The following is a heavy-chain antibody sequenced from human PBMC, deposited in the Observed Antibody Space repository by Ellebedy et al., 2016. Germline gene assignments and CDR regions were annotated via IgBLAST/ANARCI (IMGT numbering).Heavy chain of an antibody. Sequence: GGSLRLSCAASGFTFGDHYMDWVRQAPGKGLEWVGRIRNKANSYTTDYAASVKGRFTISRDDSMNSLFLQMNSLKTEDTAVYFCARDGRPYGGYLDYWGQGTLVTVSS. CDR3: ARDGRPYGGYLDY. CDR2: IRNKANSYTT. J-gene: IGHJ4*02. V-gene: IGHV3-72*01. D-gene: IGHD4/OR15-4a*01. CDR1: GFTFGDHY.